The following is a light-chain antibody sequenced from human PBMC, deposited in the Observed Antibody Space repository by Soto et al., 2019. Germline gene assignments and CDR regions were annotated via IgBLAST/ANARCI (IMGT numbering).Light chain of an antibody. V-gene: IGKV1-9*01. Sequence: IQLTQSPSSLSASVGDRITITCRASQGISSYLAWYQQKPGRAPELLIYAAFTLQSGVPSRFSGSGSGTDFTLTISSLQPEDFATYYCQQANSFPISFGQGARLEI. CDR2: AAF. CDR3: QQANSFPIS. CDR1: QGISSY. J-gene: IGKJ5*01.